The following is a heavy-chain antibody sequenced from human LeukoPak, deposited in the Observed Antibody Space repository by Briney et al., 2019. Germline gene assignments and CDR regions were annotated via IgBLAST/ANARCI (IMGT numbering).Heavy chain of an antibody. CDR1: GYTFTSYG. V-gene: IGHV1-2*02. CDR2: INPNSGGT. D-gene: IGHD3-16*01. Sequence: ASVKVSCKASGYTFTSYGISWVRQAPGQGLEWMGWINPNSGGTNYAQKFQGRVTMTRDTSISTAYMELSRLRSDDTAVYYCARAVFGYYDYVWGSLDYWGQGTLVTVSS. CDR3: ARAVFGYYDYVWGSLDY. J-gene: IGHJ4*02.